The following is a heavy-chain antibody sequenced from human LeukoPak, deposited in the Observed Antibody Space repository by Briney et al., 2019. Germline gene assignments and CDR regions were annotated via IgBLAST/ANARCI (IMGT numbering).Heavy chain of an antibody. V-gene: IGHV4-59*05. J-gene: IGHJ4*02. D-gene: IGHD1-26*01. CDR2: IYYSGST. CDR3: ARQVGATDFDY. Sequence: SETLSLTCTVSGGSISSYYWSWIRQPAGKGLEWIGSIYYSGSTYYNPSLKSRVTISVDTSKNQFSLKLSSVTAADTAVYYCARQVGATDFDYWGQGTLVTVSS. CDR1: GGSISSYY.